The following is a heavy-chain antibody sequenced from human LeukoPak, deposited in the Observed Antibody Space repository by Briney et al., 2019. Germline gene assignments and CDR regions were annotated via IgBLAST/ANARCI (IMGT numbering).Heavy chain of an antibody. CDR3: ARAAGYYDSSDYYLY. V-gene: IGHV1-18*01. Sequence: ASVKVSCKASGYTFNNYRISWVRQAPGQGLEWMGWNTDSAQKFQGRVTMSTDTSTSTAYMELRSLRSDDTAVYYCARAAGYYDSSDYYLYWGQGTLVTVSS. CDR1: GYTFNNYR. CDR2: NT. D-gene: IGHD3-22*01. J-gene: IGHJ4*02.